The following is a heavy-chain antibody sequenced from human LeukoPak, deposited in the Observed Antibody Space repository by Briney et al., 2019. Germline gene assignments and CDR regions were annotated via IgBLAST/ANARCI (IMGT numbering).Heavy chain of an antibody. J-gene: IGHJ4*02. Sequence: PGGSLRLSCAASGFTFSSYGMHWVRQAPGKGLEWGAFIQSDGSDQYYADSVKGRLSISRDNSKNTLYLQMNSLRTEDTAVYYCAKRDGYNSGPFDYWGQGTLVTVSS. D-gene: IGHD5-24*01. CDR3: AKRDGYNSGPFDY. V-gene: IGHV3-30*02. CDR2: IQSDGSDQ. CDR1: GFTFSSYG.